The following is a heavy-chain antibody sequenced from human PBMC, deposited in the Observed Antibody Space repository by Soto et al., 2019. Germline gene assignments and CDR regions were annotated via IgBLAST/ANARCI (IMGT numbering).Heavy chain of an antibody. V-gene: IGHV4-31*03. D-gene: IGHD2-2*01. CDR3: ARGGYCSSTGCPTQNNWFDP. Sequence: PSETLSLTCTVSGGSISSGGYYWSWIRQHPGKGLEWIGYIYYSGSTYYNPSLKSRVTISVDTSKNQFSLKLSSVTAADTAVYYCARGGYCSSTGCPTQNNWFDPWGQGTLVTVSS. CDR1: GGSISSGGYY. CDR2: IYYSGST. J-gene: IGHJ5*02.